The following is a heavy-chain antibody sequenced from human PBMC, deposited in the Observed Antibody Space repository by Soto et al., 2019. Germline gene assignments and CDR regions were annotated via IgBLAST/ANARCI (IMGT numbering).Heavy chain of an antibody. CDR2: ISGNGGT. D-gene: IGHD3-22*01. CDR3: AKDAPGSGWLSDY. J-gene: IGHJ4*02. CDR1: GFTFRIYA. Sequence: GGSLRLSCAASGFTFRIYAMSWVRQAPGKGLEWVSTISGNGGTSYADFVRGRFTISRDNSKNTLYLQMNSLRAEDTAVYYCAKDAPGSGWLSDYWGQGTLVTVSS. V-gene: IGHV3-23*01.